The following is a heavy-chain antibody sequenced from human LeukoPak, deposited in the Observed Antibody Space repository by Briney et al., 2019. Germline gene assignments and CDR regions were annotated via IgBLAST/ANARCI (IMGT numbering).Heavy chain of an antibody. Sequence: SETLSLTCAGSSSGYFWSWLRQPPGKGLEWTGEISHSGSTNYNPSLKSRVTISVDTSKNQFSLRLISTTSADTAIYYCARNGRFCSRGCSGDAFDMWGQGTMVSVSS. J-gene: IGHJ3*02. V-gene: IGHV4-34*01. CDR1: SSSGYF. D-gene: IGHD2-15*01. CDR2: ISHSGST. CDR3: ARNGRFCSRGCSGDAFDM.